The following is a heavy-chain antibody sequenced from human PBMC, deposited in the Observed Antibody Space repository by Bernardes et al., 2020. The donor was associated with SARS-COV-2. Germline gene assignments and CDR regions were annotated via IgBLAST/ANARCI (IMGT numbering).Heavy chain of an antibody. D-gene: IGHD1-26*01. J-gene: IGHJ3*02. CDR3: ARDLDRLYSGSRTDAFDI. V-gene: IGHV1-2*02. CDR1: GYTLSDYY. Sequence: SVKVSCKASGYTLSDYYMHWVRQAPGQGLEWMGWINPHSGGTNYAQKFQGRVTVTRDTSISTAYMELSRLTSDDTAVYYCARDLDRLYSGSRTDAFDIWGQGTMVTVSS. CDR2: INPHSGGT.